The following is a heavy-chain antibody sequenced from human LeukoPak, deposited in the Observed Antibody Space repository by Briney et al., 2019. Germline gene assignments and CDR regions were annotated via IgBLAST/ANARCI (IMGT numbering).Heavy chain of an antibody. D-gene: IGHD3-9*01. CDR2: MNPNSGNT. V-gene: IGHV1-8*01. Sequence: GASVKVSSKASGYTFTIYDINWVRQATGQGLEWMGWMNPNSGNTGYAQKFQGRVTMTRSTSISTASMELSSLRSEDPAVYSCARGHYDILTGPRGYFDYWGQGTLVTVS. CDR1: GYTFTIYD. J-gene: IGHJ4*02. CDR3: ARGHYDILTGPRGYFDY.